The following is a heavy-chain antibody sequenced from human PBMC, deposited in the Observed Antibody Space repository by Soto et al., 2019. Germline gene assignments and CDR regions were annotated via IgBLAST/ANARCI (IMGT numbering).Heavy chain of an antibody. Sequence: QVQLVQSGAEVKKPGASVKVSCKASGYTFTSYGISWVRQAPGQGLEWMGWISAYNGNTNYAQKLQGRVTMTTDTSTSTAYMELRSLRSDDTAVDYCARVILVVVPAAMVTGWFDPWGQGTLVTVSS. CDR2: ISAYNGNT. J-gene: IGHJ5*02. CDR3: ARVILVVVPAAMVTGWFDP. D-gene: IGHD2-2*01. CDR1: GYTFTSYG. V-gene: IGHV1-18*01.